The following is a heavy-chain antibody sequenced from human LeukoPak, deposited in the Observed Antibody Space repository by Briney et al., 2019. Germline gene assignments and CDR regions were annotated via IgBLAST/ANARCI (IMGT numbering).Heavy chain of an antibody. V-gene: IGHV3-7*01. CDR3: ARDGSFWSGYLFSKWFDP. D-gene: IGHD3-3*01. CDR1: GFTFSSYW. CDR2: IKQDGSEK. J-gene: IGHJ5*02. Sequence: GGSLRLSCAASGFTFSSYWMSWVRQAPGKGLEWVANIKQDGSEKYYVDSVKGRFTISRDSAKNSLYLQMNSLRAEDTAVYYCARDGSFWSGYLFSKWFDPWGQGTLVTVSS.